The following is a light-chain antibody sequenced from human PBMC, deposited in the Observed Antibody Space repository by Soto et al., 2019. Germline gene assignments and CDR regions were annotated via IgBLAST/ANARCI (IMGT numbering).Light chain of an antibody. CDR1: QTISTW. Sequence: DIQMTQSPSTLSASVGDRVTITCRASQTISTWLAWYQHKPGKAPNLLIYDASTLMSGVPSRFSGSGSGTEFTLTISSLQPGDFATYYCQHYGNLPYTFGPGTKLEIK. J-gene: IGKJ2*01. V-gene: IGKV1-5*01. CDR2: DAS. CDR3: QHYGNLPYT.